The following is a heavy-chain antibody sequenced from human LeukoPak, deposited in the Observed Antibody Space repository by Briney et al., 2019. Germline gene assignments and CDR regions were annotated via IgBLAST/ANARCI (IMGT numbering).Heavy chain of an antibody. CDR3: ANIAVTGDFDY. CDR1: GFTFTNNA. Sequence: GGSLRLSCTDSGFTFTNNAMHWVRQVPGQGLEWLALISYDGSIKYYADSVKGRFTISRDNSKNTLYLQMNSLRTQDTAVYLCANIAVTGDFDYWGQGTLVTVSS. V-gene: IGHV3-30-3*01. CDR2: ISYDGSIK. J-gene: IGHJ4*02. D-gene: IGHD6-19*01.